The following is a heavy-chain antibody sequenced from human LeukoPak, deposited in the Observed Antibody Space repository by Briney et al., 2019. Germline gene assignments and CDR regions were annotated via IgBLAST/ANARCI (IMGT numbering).Heavy chain of an antibody. J-gene: IGHJ4*02. CDR3: ATTFLYDSSGYRLDY. CDR1: GGSISGYY. D-gene: IGHD3-22*01. CDR2: IYTSGST. Sequence: SETLSLTCAVSGGSISGYYWSWIRQPAGKGLEWVGRIYTSGSTNYNPSLKRRVTISVDTSKNQISLKLSSVTAADTAVYYCATTFLYDSSGYRLDYWGQGTLVTVSS. V-gene: IGHV4-59*10.